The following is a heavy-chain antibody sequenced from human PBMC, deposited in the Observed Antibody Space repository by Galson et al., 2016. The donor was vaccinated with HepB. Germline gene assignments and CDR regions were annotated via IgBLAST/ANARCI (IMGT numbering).Heavy chain of an antibody. D-gene: IGHD6-6*01. CDR2: ISAYNGNT. CDR3: ARDLRYSSSSFTY. Sequence: SVKVSCKASGYTFTSYGISWVRQAPGQGLEWMGWISAYNGNTDFAQKLQGRVTMTTDTSTRTAYMELRSLRSDDTAVYYCARDLRYSSSSFTYWGQGTLVTVSS. J-gene: IGHJ4*02. CDR1: GYTFTSYG. V-gene: IGHV1-18*04.